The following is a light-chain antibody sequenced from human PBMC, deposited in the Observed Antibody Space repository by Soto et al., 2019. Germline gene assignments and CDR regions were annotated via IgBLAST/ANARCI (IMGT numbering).Light chain of an antibody. CDR1: QSISSSY. V-gene: IGKV3-20*01. J-gene: IGKJ1*01. CDR2: ASS. CDR3: QQYATSQT. Sequence: EIVLTQSPGTLSLSLGERATLSCRASQSISSSYLAWYQQKPGQAPRLLIYASSTRATGIPDRFSGGGSGTDFPLSISRLEPEDFAVYYCQQYATSQTFGQGTKVEIK.